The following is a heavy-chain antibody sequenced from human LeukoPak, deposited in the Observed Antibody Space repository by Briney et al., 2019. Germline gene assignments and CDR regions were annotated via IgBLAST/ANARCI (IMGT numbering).Heavy chain of an antibody. CDR1: GFTFSSYW. V-gene: IGHV3-7*01. J-gene: IGHJ3*02. D-gene: IGHD3-10*01. CDR2: IKQDGSEK. Sequence: GGSLRLSCAASGFTFSSYWMSWVRQAPGKGLEWVANIKQDGSEKYYVDSVKGRFTISRDNAKNSLYLQMNSLRAEDTAVYYCARGGYYGSGSTSAGSSFDIWGQGTMVTVSS. CDR3: ARGGYYGSGSTSAGSSFDI.